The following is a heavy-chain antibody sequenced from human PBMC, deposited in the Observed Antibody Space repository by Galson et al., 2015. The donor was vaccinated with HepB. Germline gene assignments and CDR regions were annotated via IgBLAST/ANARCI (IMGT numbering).Heavy chain of an antibody. CDR1: GFTFSDYS. V-gene: IGHV3-21*01. CDR3: ARMTDDAFDM. D-gene: IGHD2-21*02. J-gene: IGHJ3*02. Sequence: SLRLSCAASGFTFSDYSMNWVRQAPGKGLEWVSYISSGGTYIYYADSLKGRLTISRDNAKNSLYLQMNSLRAEDTAMYHCARMTDDAFDMWGQGTMVTVTS. CDR2: ISSGGTYI.